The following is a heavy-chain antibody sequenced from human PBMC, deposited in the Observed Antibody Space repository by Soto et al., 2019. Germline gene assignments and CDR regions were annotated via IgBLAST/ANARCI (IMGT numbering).Heavy chain of an antibody. V-gene: IGHV1-8*01. CDR3: AREWSAAGHFYGMDV. J-gene: IGHJ6*02. Sequence: ASVKVSCKTSGYTFTSYDINWVRQAPGQGLEWVGWMNTNSDDTRSAQKFRGRLTLTRDKSMRAVYMKLSNLRPDDTAVYYCAREWSAAGHFYGMDVWGQGTTVSVSS. D-gene: IGHD6-13*01. CDR2: MNTNSDDT. CDR1: GYTFTSYD.